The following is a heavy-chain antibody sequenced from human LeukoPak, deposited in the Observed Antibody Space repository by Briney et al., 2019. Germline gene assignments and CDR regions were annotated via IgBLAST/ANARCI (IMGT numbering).Heavy chain of an antibody. Sequence: ASVKVSCKASGYTFTGYYMHWVRQAPGQGLEWMGWINPNRGGTNYAQKFQGRVTMTRDTSISTAYMELSRLRSDDTAVYYCARGGGYYYDSSDYYREEYFQHWGQGTLVTVSS. J-gene: IGHJ1*01. CDR1: GYTFTGYY. CDR3: ARGGGYYYDSSDYYREEYFQH. D-gene: IGHD3-22*01. CDR2: INPNRGGT. V-gene: IGHV1-2*02.